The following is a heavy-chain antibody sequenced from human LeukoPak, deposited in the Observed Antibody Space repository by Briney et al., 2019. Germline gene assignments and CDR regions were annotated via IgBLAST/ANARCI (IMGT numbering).Heavy chain of an antibody. J-gene: IGHJ4*02. D-gene: IGHD2-8*02. CDR3: ARGTGLPNYFFDY. CDR2: INPNSGGT. Sequence: GASVKVSCKASVYTFTGYYMHWVRRAPGQGLEWMGWINPNSGGTNYAQKFQGRVTMTRDTSISTAYMELSRLRSDDTAVYYCARGTGLPNYFFDYWGQGTLVTASS. CDR1: VYTFTGYY. V-gene: IGHV1-2*02.